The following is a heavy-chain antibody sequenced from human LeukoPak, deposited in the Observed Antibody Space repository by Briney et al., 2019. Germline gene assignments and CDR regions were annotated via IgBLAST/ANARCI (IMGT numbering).Heavy chain of an antibody. Sequence: PSETLSLTCTVSGGSISSYYWSWIRQPPGKGLEWIWYIYYSGSTNYNPSLKSRVTISVDTSKNQFSLKLSSVTAADTAVYYCARERPLIAVAGTYFDYWGQGTLVTVSS. V-gene: IGHV4-59*01. D-gene: IGHD6-19*01. CDR3: ARERPLIAVAGTYFDY. CDR2: IYYSGST. J-gene: IGHJ4*02. CDR1: GGSISSYY.